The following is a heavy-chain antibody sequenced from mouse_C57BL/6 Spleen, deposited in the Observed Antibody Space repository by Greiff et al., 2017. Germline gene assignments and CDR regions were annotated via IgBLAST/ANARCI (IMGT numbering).Heavy chain of an antibody. Sequence: VQLQQSGPELVKPGASVKISCKASGYAFSSSWMNWVKQRPGKGLEWIGRIYPGDGDTNYNGKFKGKATLTADKSSSTAYMQLSSLTSENSAVYFCARDYYDAMDYWGQGPQSPSPQ. CDR1: GYAFSSSW. V-gene: IGHV1-82*01. CDR3: ARDYYDAMDY. CDR2: IYPGDGDT. D-gene: IGHD2-4*01. J-gene: IGHJ4*01.